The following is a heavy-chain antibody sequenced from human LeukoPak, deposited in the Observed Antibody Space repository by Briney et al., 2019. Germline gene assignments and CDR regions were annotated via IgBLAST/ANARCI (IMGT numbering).Heavy chain of an antibody. D-gene: IGHD3-22*01. V-gene: IGHV4-61*01. J-gene: IGHJ4*02. Sequence: SKTLSLTCTVSGGSVSSGSYYWSWIRQPPGKGLEWIGYIYYSGSTNYNPSLKSRVTISVDTSKNQFSLKLSSVTAADTAVYYCARGNWGKTYYDSSGPRFDYWGQGTLVTVSS. CDR2: IYYSGST. CDR1: GGSVSSGSYY. CDR3: ARGNWGKTYYDSSGPRFDY.